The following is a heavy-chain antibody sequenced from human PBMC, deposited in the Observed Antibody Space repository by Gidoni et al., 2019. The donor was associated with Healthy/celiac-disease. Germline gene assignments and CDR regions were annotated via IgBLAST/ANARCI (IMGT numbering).Heavy chain of an antibody. V-gene: IGHV4-34*01. CDR3: ARAIRAGAGIGYFDY. J-gene: IGHJ4*02. CDR2: INHSGST. Sequence: VPLQQWGAGLLKPSETLSLTCAVYGAYFGGYYWCCIRQPPGKGLEWMGEINHSGSTNYNPSLKSRFTRSVDTYKNQFSLKLSSVTAADTAVYYCARAIRAGAGIGYFDYWGQGTLVTVSS. D-gene: IGHD6-19*01. CDR1: GAYFGGYY.